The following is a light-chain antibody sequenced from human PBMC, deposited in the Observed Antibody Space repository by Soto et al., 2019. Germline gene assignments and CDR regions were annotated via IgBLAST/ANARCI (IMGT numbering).Light chain of an antibody. V-gene: IGLV2-18*02. Sequence: QSALTQPPSVSGSPGQSVAISCTGTSSDVGSNNRVSWYQQPPGSAPKLIIYDVSNRPSGIPDRFSRSKSANTASLTISGLQTEDEADYYCSSYTTSNTYVFGTGTKLTVL. J-gene: IGLJ1*01. CDR1: SSDVGSNNR. CDR3: SSYTTSNTYV. CDR2: DVS.